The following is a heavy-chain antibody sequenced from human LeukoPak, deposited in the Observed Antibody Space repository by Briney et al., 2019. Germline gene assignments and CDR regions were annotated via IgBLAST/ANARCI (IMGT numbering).Heavy chain of an antibody. Sequence: PSETLSLTCSVSGGSISSSSYYWGWIRRPPGKGLEWIGEIYYSGRAYYNSSLKSRLTISVDTSWNQFSLTLSSVTAADTGVYYCARRRYYDSTGYLDWGQGTLVSVST. CDR2: IYYSGRA. CDR3: ARRRYYDSTGYLD. J-gene: IGHJ1*01. CDR1: GGSISSSSYY. V-gene: IGHV4-39*01. D-gene: IGHD3-22*01.